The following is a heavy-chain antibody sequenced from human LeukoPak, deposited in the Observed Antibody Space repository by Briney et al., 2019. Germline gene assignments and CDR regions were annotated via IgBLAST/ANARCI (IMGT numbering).Heavy chain of an antibody. D-gene: IGHD2-2*01. CDR2: IIPIFGTA. CDR3: AREQCSSTSCFPNYYYYGMDV. Sequence: GASVKVSCTASGGTFSSYAISWVRQAPGQGLEWLGGIIPIFGTANYAQKFQGRVTITADESTSTAYLELSSLRSEDTAVYYCAREQCSSTSCFPNYYYYGMDVWGQGTTVTVSS. CDR1: GGTFSSYA. J-gene: IGHJ6*01. V-gene: IGHV1-69*13.